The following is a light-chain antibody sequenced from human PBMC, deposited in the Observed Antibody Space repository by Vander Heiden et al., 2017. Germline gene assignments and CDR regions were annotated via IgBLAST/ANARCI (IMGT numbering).Light chain of an antibody. CDR1: KSISSW. J-gene: IGKJ4*01. Sequence: DIQMSQSPSILSASVGDRVTITCRASKSISSWLAWYQQKPGKAPKLLIYDASSLESGVPSRFSGSGSGTEFTLTISSLQPDDFATYYCQQYNSYLLTFGGGTKVEIK. CDR2: DAS. V-gene: IGKV1-5*01. CDR3: QQYNSYLLT.